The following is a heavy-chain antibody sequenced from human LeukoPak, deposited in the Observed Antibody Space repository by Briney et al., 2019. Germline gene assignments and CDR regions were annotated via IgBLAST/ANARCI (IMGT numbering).Heavy chain of an antibody. J-gene: IGHJ4*02. V-gene: IGHV3-21*01. CDR3: ARPYYYDSSGNFDY. D-gene: IGHD3-22*01. CDR2: IDTNSFYI. CDR1: GFSITGHS. Sequence: GGSLRLSCEASGFSITGHSMNWVRQAPGKGLEWVSSIDTNSFYIYHADAVVGRFTISRDNAKNSLYLQMNSLRAEDTAVYYCARPYYYDSSGNFDYWGQGTLVTVSS.